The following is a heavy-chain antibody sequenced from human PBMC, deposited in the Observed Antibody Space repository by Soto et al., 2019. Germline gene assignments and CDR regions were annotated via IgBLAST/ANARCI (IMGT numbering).Heavy chain of an antibody. CDR3: AGMPYTSGLRFDP. Sequence: PSETLSLTCTISGDSYSICTYSWSWIRQPPGKALEWVGFIYQSGVTSYNPSLKSRVSISLDRSNNQCSLKLRSVTAADTAVYYCAGMPYTSGLRFDPWGPGTLVTVSS. CDR1: GDSYSICTYS. V-gene: IGHV4-30-2*01. D-gene: IGHD6-19*01. CDR2: IYQSGVT. J-gene: IGHJ5*02.